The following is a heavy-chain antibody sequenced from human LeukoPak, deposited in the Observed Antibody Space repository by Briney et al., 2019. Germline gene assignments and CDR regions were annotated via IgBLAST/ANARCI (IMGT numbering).Heavy chain of an antibody. CDR3: ASAGGGDPYYYGSGSYFYYYGMDV. CDR1: GGTFSSYA. Sequence: ASVKVSCKASGGTFSSYAISWVRQAPGQGLGWMGGIIPIFGTANYAQKFQGRVTITADKSTSTAYMELSSLRSEDTAVYYCASAGGGDPYYYGSGSYFYYYGMDVWAKGPRSPSPQ. V-gene: IGHV1-69*06. CDR2: IIPIFGTA. D-gene: IGHD3-10*01. J-gene: IGHJ6*04.